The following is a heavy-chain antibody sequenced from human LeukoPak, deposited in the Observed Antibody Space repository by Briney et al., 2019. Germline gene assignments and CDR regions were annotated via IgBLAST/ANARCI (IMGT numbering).Heavy chain of an antibody. D-gene: IGHD6-6*01. CDR1: RYSFTSYW. CDR2: IYPGDSDT. Sequence: GESLKISCKGSRYSFTSYWIGWVRQMPGKGLEWMGIIYPGDSDTRYSPSFQGQVTISADKSISTAYLQWSSLKASDTAMYYCARHPDEYSSSPGWFDPWGQGTLVTVSS. CDR3: ARHPDEYSSSPGWFDP. V-gene: IGHV5-51*01. J-gene: IGHJ5*02.